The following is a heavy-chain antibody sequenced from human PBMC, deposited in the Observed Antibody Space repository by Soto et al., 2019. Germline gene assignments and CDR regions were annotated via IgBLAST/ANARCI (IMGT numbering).Heavy chain of an antibody. J-gene: IGHJ4*02. CDR1: GGPFSSYT. CDR3: VRDSITAAGFDS. D-gene: IGHD6-13*01. V-gene: IGHV1-69*12. CDR2: IIPLFGRT. Sequence: QVHLVQSGAEVKMPGSSVKVSCKVSGGPFSSYTISWVRQVPGQGLEWMGEIIPLFGRTNYVQGFQGRVTISADEYTNTAYMQLSSLRSEDTAVYYCVRDSITAAGFDSWGQGTLVTVS.